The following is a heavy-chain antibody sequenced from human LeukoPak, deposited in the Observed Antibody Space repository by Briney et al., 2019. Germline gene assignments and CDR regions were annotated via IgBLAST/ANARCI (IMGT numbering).Heavy chain of an antibody. V-gene: IGHV4-39*01. CDR2: IYYSGST. CDR3: ARLSYYYGSGSYYYYMDV. Sequence: PSQTLSLTCTVSGGSISSSSYYWGWIRQPPGKGLEWVGGIYYSGSTYYNPSLKSRVTISVDTSKNQFSLKLSSVTAADTAVYYCARLSYYYGSGSYYYYMDVWGKGTTVTVSS. D-gene: IGHD3-10*01. J-gene: IGHJ6*03. CDR1: GGSISSSSYY.